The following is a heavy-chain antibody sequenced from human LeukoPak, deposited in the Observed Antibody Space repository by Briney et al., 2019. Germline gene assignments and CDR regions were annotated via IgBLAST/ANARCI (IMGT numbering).Heavy chain of an antibody. CDR2: INPSGGST. Sequence: ASVKVSCKASGYTFTSYYMHWVRQAPGQGLEWMGIINPSGGSTSYAQKFQGRVTMTRDTSISTAYMELSRLRSDDTAVYYCVAAVAVSFDYWGQGTLVTVSS. J-gene: IGHJ4*02. V-gene: IGHV1-46*01. CDR3: VAAVAVSFDY. CDR1: GYTFTSYY. D-gene: IGHD6-19*01.